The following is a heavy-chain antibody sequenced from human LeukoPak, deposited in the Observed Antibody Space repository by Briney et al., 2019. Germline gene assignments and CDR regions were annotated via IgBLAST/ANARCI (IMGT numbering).Heavy chain of an antibody. V-gene: IGHV3-9*01. CDR3: AKDSRKWSGETQYYGMDV. J-gene: IGHJ6*02. D-gene: IGHD3-10*01. Sequence: GRSLRLSCAASGFTFDDYAMHWVRQVPGKGLXXXXXXXXXTFRIDYGESVKGRFIISRDNARNSLYLQMNNLKEEDTALYYCAKDSRKWSGETQYYGMDVWGQGTTVIVTS. CDR1: GFTFDDYA. CDR2: XXXXTFRI.